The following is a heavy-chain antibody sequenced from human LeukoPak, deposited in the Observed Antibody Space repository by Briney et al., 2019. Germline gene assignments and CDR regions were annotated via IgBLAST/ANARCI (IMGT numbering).Heavy chain of an antibody. CDR3: AKEGRSLQTY. CDR1: GFTFSSYW. Sequence: GGSLRLTCAASGFTFSSYWMNWARQAPGKGLEWVASINHNGNVNYYVDSVKGRFTISRDNAKNSLYLQMNSLRVEDTAVYYCAKEGRSLQTYWGQGTLVTVSS. D-gene: IGHD5-24*01. J-gene: IGHJ4*02. CDR2: INHNGNVN. V-gene: IGHV3-7*03.